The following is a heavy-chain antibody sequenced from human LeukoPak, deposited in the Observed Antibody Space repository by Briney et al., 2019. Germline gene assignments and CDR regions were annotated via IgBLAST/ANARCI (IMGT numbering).Heavy chain of an antibody. CDR3: AKTYCGGDCYSEIDY. V-gene: IGHV3-33*06. D-gene: IGHD2-21*02. CDR1: GFTFSSYG. Sequence: PGRSLRLSCAASGFTFSSYGLHWVRQAPGKGLEWVAVIWYDGSNKYYADSVKGRFTISRDNSKNTLYLQMNSLRAEDTAVYYCAKTYCGGDCYSEIDYWGQGTLVTFSS. CDR2: IWYDGSNK. J-gene: IGHJ4*02.